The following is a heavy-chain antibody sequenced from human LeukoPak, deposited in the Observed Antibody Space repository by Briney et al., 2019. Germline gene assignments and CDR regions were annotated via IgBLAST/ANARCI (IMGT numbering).Heavy chain of an antibody. Sequence: SETLCLTCAVSVGSISSYYWCWMREPPGKGLGWGGYIYYSRSTNYNPSLKSRVTISLDTSMKQFSLKPSSVTAADTAVYYCARSGSYAAAGDYWGQGSLVTVSS. J-gene: IGHJ4*02. V-gene: IGHV4-59*08. CDR2: IYYSRST. D-gene: IGHD2-15*01. CDR1: VGSISSYY. CDR3: ARSGSYAAAGDY.